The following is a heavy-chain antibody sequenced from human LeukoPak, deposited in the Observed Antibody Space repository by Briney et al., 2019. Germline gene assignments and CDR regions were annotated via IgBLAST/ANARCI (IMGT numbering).Heavy chain of an antibody. CDR1: GFTFSSYA. CDR3: ASSYDSALLRLPRR. CDR2: ISYDGSNK. D-gene: IGHD3-22*01. J-gene: IGHJ4*02. Sequence: GGSLRLSCAASGFTFSSYAMPWVRQAPGKGLEWVAVISYDGSNKYYADSVKGRFTISRDNSKNTLYLQMNSLRAEDTAVYYCASSYDSALLRLPRRWGQGTLVTVSS. V-gene: IGHV3-30*01.